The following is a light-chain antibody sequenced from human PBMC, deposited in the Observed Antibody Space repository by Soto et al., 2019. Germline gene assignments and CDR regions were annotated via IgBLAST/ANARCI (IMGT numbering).Light chain of an antibody. CDR2: KTS. CDR3: QQYSSYPLT. V-gene: IGKV1-5*03. Sequence: DIQMSQSPSTLSASVGGRVTITCRASQGTGDWLAWYQQKPGKAPKLLIYKTSTLEGGVPSRFSGSGSETEFTLTISSLQPDDFATYYCQQYSSYPLTFGGGTKADIK. CDR1: QGTGDW. J-gene: IGKJ4*01.